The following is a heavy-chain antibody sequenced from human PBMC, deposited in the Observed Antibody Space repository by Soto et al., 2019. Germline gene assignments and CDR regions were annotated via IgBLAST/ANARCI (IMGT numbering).Heavy chain of an antibody. CDR2: ITSDTNTI. D-gene: IGHD6-19*01. CDR1: GFPFSLYS. CDR3: ARSVEGHFDY. Sequence: EVQLVESGGGLVQPGGSLRLTCVASGFPFSLYSMNWVRQAPGKGLGWSSYITSDTNTIKYADSVKRRFTISRDNAKNLVYLQMNSLRDENTAVYFCARSVEGHFDYWGQGTVVTVSS. J-gene: IGHJ4*02. V-gene: IGHV3-48*02.